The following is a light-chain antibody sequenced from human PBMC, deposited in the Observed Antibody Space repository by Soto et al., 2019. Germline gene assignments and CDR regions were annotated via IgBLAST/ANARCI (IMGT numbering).Light chain of an antibody. CDR1: RSDVGGYNY. Sequence: QSVLTQPASVSGSPGQSITISCTGSRSDVGGYNYVSWYQQHPGKAPKLMIFEVSNRPSGVSNRFSGSKSGNTASLTISGLQAEDEADYYCSSDTSSSTVVFGGGTKLTVL. V-gene: IGLV2-14*01. J-gene: IGLJ2*01. CDR2: EVS. CDR3: SSDTSSSTVV.